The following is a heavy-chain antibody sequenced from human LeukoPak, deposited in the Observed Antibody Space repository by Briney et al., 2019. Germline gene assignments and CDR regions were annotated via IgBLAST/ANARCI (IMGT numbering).Heavy chain of an antibody. Sequence: PSETLSLTCTVSGGSISSSSYYWGWIRQPPGKGLEWIGSIYYSGSTYYNPSLKSRVTISVDTSKNQFSLKLSSVTAADTAVYYCARKYYYDSSGCFDYWGQGTLVTVSS. CDR2: IYYSGST. D-gene: IGHD3-22*01. J-gene: IGHJ4*02. CDR3: ARKYYYDSSGCFDY. CDR1: GGSISSSSYY. V-gene: IGHV4-39*07.